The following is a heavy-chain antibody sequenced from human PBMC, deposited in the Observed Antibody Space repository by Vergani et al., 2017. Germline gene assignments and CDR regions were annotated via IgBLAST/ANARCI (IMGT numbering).Heavy chain of an antibody. CDR2: SSSGGGDI. Sequence: EVQLLESGGGLVQPGGSRRLSCAGAGFTFDTYPMAYVRQAPGKGLEWVATSSSGGGDIFYADSVQGRFTISRDNSKNTLFLQMNSLKDEDTAVYYCTTAWGLYYLHGEYFQYWGRGTLVSVSS. CDR1: GFTFDTYP. CDR3: TTAWGLYYLHGEYFQY. J-gene: IGHJ1*01. D-gene: IGHD3-10*01. V-gene: IGHV3-23*01.